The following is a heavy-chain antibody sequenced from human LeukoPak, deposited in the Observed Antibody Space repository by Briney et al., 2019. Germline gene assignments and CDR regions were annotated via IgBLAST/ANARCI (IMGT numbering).Heavy chain of an antibody. J-gene: IGHJ6*02. CDR2: IIPIFGTA. D-gene: IGHD1-7*01. CDR1: GGTFSSYA. Sequence: GASVKVSCKASGGTFSSYAISWVRQAPGQGLEWMGGIIPIFGTANYAQKFQGRVTITADESTSTAYMELSSLRSEDTAVYYCARATGTILNYYYYYGMDVWGQGTTVTVSS. CDR3: ARATGTILNYYYYYGMDV. V-gene: IGHV1-69*13.